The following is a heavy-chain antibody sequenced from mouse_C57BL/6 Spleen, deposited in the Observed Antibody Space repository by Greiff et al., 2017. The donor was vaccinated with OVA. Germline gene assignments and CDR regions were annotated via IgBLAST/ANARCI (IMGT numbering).Heavy chain of an antibody. CDR1: GFNIKDDY. D-gene: IGHD1-1*01. V-gene: IGHV14-4*01. J-gene: IGHJ2*01. Sequence: VQLQQSGAELVRPGASVKLSCTASGFNIKDDYMHWVKQRPEQGLEWIGWIDPENGDTEYASKFQGKATITADTSSNTAYLQLSSLTSEDTTVYYCTTPLLRYYFDYWGQGTTLTVSS. CDR3: TTPLLRYYFDY. CDR2: IDPENGDT.